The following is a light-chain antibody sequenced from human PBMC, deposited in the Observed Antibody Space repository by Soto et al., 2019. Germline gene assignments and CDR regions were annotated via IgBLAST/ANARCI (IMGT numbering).Light chain of an antibody. CDR3: CSYAGTYTYVV. CDR2: DVS. J-gene: IGLJ2*01. Sequence: QSVLAQPRSVSGSPGQSVTISCTETSSDVGGYNYVSWYQQHPGKAPKLMIYDVSERPSGVPDRFSGSKSGNTASLTIFGLQAEDEADYYCCSYAGTYTYVVFGGGTKVTAL. V-gene: IGLV2-11*01. CDR1: SSDVGGYNY.